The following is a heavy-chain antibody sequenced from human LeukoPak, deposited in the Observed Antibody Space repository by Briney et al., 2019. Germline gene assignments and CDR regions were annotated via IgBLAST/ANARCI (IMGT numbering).Heavy chain of an antibody. V-gene: IGHV1-2*02. D-gene: IGHD3-3*01. J-gene: IGHJ4*02. CDR3: ARTRRDDYDFWSGYYTFDY. CDR2: INPNSGGT. Sequence: GASVKVSCKASGYTFTGYYMHLVRQAPGQGLEWMGWINPNSGGTNYAQKFQGRVTMTRDTSISTAYMELSRLRSDDTAVYYCARTRRDDYDFWSGYYTFDYWGQGTLVTVSS. CDR1: GYTFTGYY.